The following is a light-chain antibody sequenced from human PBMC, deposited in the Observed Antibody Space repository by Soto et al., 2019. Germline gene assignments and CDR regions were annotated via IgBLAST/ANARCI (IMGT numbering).Light chain of an antibody. CDR1: SSDVGAYKY. CDR2: GDT. Sequence: QSALTQPPSASGSPGQSVTISCTGTSSDVGAYKYVYWYQQYPGKAPKLMIYGDTKRPSGVPDRFSGSKSGNTASLTVSGLQAEDEADYYCTSYVGNDSWVFGGGTKLTVL. J-gene: IGLJ3*02. V-gene: IGLV2-8*01. CDR3: TSYVGNDSWV.